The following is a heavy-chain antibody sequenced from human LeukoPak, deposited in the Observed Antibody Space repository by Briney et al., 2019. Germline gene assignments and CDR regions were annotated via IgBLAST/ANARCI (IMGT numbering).Heavy chain of an antibody. CDR1: GYTFTGYY. D-gene: IGHD3-22*01. J-gene: IGHJ5*02. Sequence: ASVKVSCKASGYTFTGYYMHWVRQAPGQGLEWMGWINPNSGGTNYAQKFQGRVTMTRDTSISTAYMELSRLRSDDTAVYYCARLTYYYDSSGYYDWLDPWGQGTLVTVSS. CDR2: INPNSGGT. V-gene: IGHV1-2*02. CDR3: ARLTYYYDSSGYYDWLDP.